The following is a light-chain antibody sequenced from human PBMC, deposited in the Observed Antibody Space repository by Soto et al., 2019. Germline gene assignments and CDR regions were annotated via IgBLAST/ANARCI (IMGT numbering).Light chain of an antibody. CDR1: QSVSNN. CDR2: GVS. J-gene: IGKJ1*01. V-gene: IGKV3-15*01. CDR3: QQYNGWPWT. Sequence: EIVMTQSPATLSVSPGERATLSCRASQSVSNNLAWYQQKPGQAPRLVIYGVSTRATDIPARFSGSVSGTEFTLTITGLQSEDFAVYYCQQYNGWPWTFGQGTKVEI.